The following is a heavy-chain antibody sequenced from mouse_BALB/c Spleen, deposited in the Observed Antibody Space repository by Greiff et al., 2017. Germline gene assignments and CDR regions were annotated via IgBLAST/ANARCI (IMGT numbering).Heavy chain of an antibody. Sequence: VQLQQSGAELVKSGASVKLSCKASGYTFTSYYMYWVKQRPGQGLEWIGEINPSNGGTNFNEKFKSKATLTVDKSSSTAYMQLSSLTSEDSAVYYCTRRDYYGYDYAMDYWGQGTSVTVSS. CDR1: GYTFTSYY. J-gene: IGHJ4*01. V-gene: IGHV1S81*02. D-gene: IGHD1-2*01. CDR3: TRRDYYGYDYAMDY. CDR2: INPSNGGT.